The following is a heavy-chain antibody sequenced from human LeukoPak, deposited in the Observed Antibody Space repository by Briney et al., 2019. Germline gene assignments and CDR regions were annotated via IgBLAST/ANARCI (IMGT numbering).Heavy chain of an antibody. CDR2: IYHSGST. CDR3: ARKGPGGIPVWFDP. D-gene: IGHD3-16*01. Sequence: SETLSLTCTVPGGSISSSSYSWGWIRQPPGKGLEWIGSIYHSGSTNYNPSLKSRVTISVDTSKNQFSLKLSSVTAADTAVYYCARKGPGGIPVWFDPWGQGTLVTVSS. J-gene: IGHJ5*02. CDR1: GGSISSSSYS. V-gene: IGHV4-39*07.